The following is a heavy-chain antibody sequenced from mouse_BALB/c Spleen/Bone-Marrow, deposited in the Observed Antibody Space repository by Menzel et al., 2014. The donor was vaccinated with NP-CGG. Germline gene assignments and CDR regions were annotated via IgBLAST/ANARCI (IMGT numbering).Heavy chain of an antibody. D-gene: IGHD4-1*01. CDR3: ARTGTYYAMDY. J-gene: IGHJ4*01. CDR2: IWSDGST. Sequence: VNLVESGPGLVAPSQSLSITCTVSGFSLTSYGVHWVRQPPGKGLEWLVVIWSDGSTTYNSSLKSRLNIRKDNSKSQVFLKVNSLQTDDTAMYYCARTGTYYAMDYRGQGTSVTVSS. CDR1: GFSLTSYG. V-gene: IGHV2-6*02.